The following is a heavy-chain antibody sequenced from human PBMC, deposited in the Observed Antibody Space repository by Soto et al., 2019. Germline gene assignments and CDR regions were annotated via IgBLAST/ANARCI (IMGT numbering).Heavy chain of an antibody. J-gene: IGHJ6*02. V-gene: IGHV4-30-2*01. CDR3: ARGVSSSQKRYYYGMDV. CDR1: GGSISNGGYS. D-gene: IGHD6-6*01. Sequence: PSETLSLTCAVSGGSISNGGYSWSWIRQPPGKGLEWIGYIYHSWSTYYNPSLKSRVTISVDRSKNQFSLKLSSVTAADTAVYYCARGVSSSQKRYYYGMDVWGQGTTVTVSS. CDR2: IYHSWST.